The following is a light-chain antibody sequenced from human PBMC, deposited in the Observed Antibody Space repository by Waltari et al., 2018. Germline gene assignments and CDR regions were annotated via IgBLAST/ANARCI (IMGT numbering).Light chain of an antibody. V-gene: IGKV3-11*01. CDR1: QSVNNY. Sequence: DIVLTQSPATLSFSPRYTATLSCMASQSVNNYLAWYQQKPGQAPRLLIYVASNRATGIPARFSGSGSGTDFTLTISTLEPEDFAVYYCQQRRNWPLTFGGGTKVEIK. CDR2: VAS. CDR3: QQRRNWPLT. J-gene: IGKJ4*01.